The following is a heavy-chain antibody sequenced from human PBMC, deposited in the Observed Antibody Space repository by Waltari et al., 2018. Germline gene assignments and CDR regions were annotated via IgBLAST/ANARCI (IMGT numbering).Heavy chain of an antibody. CDR2: IYHDGTT. J-gene: IGHJ5*02. V-gene: IGHV4-38-2*01. CDR1: GYFINTGFF. D-gene: IGHD2-2*03. Sequence: QVQLQESGPGLVRPSETLSLTCDVSGYFINTGFFWGWSRQPPGKGLEWIGNIYHDGTTYSNPSLKHRLMISLDTSKNQFSLRLNFVDVADTAVYYCARQTLGYCTSAACRRLETWGQGILVTVSS. CDR3: ARQTLGYCTSAACRRLET.